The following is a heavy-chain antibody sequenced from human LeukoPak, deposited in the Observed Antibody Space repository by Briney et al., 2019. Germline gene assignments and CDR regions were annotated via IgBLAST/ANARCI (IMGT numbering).Heavy chain of an antibody. V-gene: IGHV3-21*01. CDR2: ISSRSTYI. J-gene: IGHJ4*02. D-gene: IGHD5-12*01. CDR1: GFTFSTYT. CDR3: ARRPGRWLRFSIDY. Sequence: GGSLRLSCAASGFTFSTYTMNWVRQAPGKGLEWVSSISSRSTYIYNADSVKGRFTISRDNAKNSLYLQMNSLRVEDTAVYYCARRPGRWLRFSIDYWGQGTLVTVSS.